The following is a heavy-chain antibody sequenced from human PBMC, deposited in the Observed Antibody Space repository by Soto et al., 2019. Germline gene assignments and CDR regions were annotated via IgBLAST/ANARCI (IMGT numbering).Heavy chain of an antibody. CDR2: IKGDGSAK. Sequence: EVQLVESGGGLVQPGGSLRLSCAASGFTFGNYWMTWVRQAPGKGLEWVANIKGDGSAKSYLDSVRGRFTVSRDNAENSLFLQMNILRAEDTALYYCARDVSTGSSGYCLAAFDIWGQGTMVTVS. CDR1: GFTFGNYW. J-gene: IGHJ3*02. CDR3: ARDVSTGSSGYCLAAFDI. D-gene: IGHD6-25*01. V-gene: IGHV3-7*05.